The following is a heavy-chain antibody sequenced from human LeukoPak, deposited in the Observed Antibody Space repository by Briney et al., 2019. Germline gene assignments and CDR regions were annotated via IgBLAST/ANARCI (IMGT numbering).Heavy chain of an antibody. CDR2: IYYSGST. D-gene: IGHD6-13*01. CDR3: AIGYTYGKMDV. Sequence: SETLSLTCAVYGGSFSGYYWSWIRQPPGKGLEWIGYIYYSGSTNYNPSLKSRVTISVDTSKNQFSLKLSSVTAADTAVYYCAIGYTYGKMDVWGQGTTVTVSS. CDR1: GGSFSGYY. J-gene: IGHJ6*02. V-gene: IGHV4-59*01.